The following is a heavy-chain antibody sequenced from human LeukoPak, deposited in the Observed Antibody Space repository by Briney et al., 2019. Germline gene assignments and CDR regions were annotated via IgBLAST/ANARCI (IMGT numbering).Heavy chain of an antibody. D-gene: IGHD6-19*01. Sequence: GGSLRLSCAASGFTFSSYAMSWVRQAPGKGLEWVSAISGSGGSTYYADSVKGRFTISRDNAKNSLYLQMNSLRAEDTAVYYCARDVSSGWFPAFAFDIWGQGTMVTVSS. J-gene: IGHJ3*02. CDR1: GFTFSSYA. V-gene: IGHV3-23*01. CDR2: ISGSGGST. CDR3: ARDVSSGWFPAFAFDI.